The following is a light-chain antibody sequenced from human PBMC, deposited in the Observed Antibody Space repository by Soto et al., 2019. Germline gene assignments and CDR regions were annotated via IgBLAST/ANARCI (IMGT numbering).Light chain of an antibody. Sequence: QPALAQPASVSGSPGQSITISCTGASGYVGTYSLVSWYQQHPGKAPKVVIYEGHKRPSGVPDRFSGSTSVNTASLTISGLQTHDEADYYCCLYVGATTYVFGTGTKVTVL. CDR1: SGYVGTYSL. CDR3: CLYVGATTYV. CDR2: EGH. V-gene: IGLV2-23*01. J-gene: IGLJ1*01.